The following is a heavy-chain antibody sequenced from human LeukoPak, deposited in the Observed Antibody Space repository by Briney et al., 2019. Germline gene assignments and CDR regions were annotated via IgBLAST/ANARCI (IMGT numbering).Heavy chain of an antibody. CDR3: ARVGWDSSGYYYAGGGY. CDR2: ISSGSSYI. V-gene: IGHV3-21*01. J-gene: IGHJ4*02. D-gene: IGHD3-22*01. Sequence: KSGGSLRLSCAASGFTFSSYSMNWVRQAPGKGLEWVSSISSGSSYIYYADSVKGRFTISRDNAKNSLYLQMNSLRAEDTAVYYCARVGWDSSGYYYAGGGYWGQGTLVTVSS. CDR1: GFTFSSYS.